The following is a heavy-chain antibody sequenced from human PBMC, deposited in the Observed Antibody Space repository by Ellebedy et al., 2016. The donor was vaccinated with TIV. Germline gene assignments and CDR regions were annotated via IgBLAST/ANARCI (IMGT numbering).Heavy chain of an antibody. D-gene: IGHD4-17*01. CDR1: GFIFSDYG. V-gene: IGHV3-30*02. CDR3: AKEQLYGEIDY. J-gene: IGHJ4*02. CDR2: IPYDGTHK. Sequence: GESLKISCAASGFIFSDYGLHWVRQAPGEGLEWVAFIPYDGTHKYYAESVRGRFTISRDDSKNTLYLQMNSLRGEDTAMYYCAKEQLYGEIDYWGQGTQVTVSS.